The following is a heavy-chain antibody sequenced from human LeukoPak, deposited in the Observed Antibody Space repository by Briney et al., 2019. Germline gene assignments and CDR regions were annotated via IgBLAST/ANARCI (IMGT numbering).Heavy chain of an antibody. CDR3: ARGRRPDCSSTSCYYYYYMDV. CDR1: GGSFSGYY. D-gene: IGHD2-2*01. CDR2: INHSGST. V-gene: IGHV4-34*01. J-gene: IGHJ6*03. Sequence: PSETLSLTCAVYGGSFSGYYWSWIRQPPGKGLEWIGEINHSGSTNYNPSLKSRVTISVDTSKNQFSLKLSSVTAADTAVYYCARGRRPDCSSTSCYYYYYMDVWGKGTTLTVSS.